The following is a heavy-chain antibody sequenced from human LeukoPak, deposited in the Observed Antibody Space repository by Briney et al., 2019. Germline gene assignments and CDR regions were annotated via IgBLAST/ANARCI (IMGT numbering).Heavy chain of an antibody. CDR2: IYYSGST. J-gene: IGHJ4*02. CDR1: GGSISPFY. D-gene: IGHD6-19*01. Sequence: SGPTLVKPSETLSLTCTVSGGSISPFYWSWIRQPPGKGLEWIGYIYYSGSTNYNPSLKSRVTISVDTSKNQFSLKLSSVTAADTAVYYCARHGLTVAGPFDYWGQGTLVTVSS. CDR3: ARHGLTVAGPFDY. V-gene: IGHV4-59*08.